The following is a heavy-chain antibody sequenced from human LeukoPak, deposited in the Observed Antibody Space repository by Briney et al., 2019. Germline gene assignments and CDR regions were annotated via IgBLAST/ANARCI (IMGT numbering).Heavy chain of an antibody. CDR1: GGSISSSSYY. Sequence: SETLSLTCTVSGGSISSSSYYWGWIRQPPGKGLEWIGSIYYSGSTYYNPSLKSRVTISVDTSKNQFSLKLSSVTAADTAAYYCARHPTTVTYFDYWGQGTLVTISS. V-gene: IGHV4-39*01. D-gene: IGHD4-17*01. J-gene: IGHJ4*02. CDR2: IYYSGST. CDR3: ARHPTTVTYFDY.